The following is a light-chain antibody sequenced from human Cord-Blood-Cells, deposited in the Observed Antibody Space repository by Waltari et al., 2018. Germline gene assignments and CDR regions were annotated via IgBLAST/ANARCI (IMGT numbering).Light chain of an antibody. CDR2: DVS. CDR3: CSYAGSYTV. Sequence: QSALTQPRPVSGSPGQSVTISCPGTSSDVGGYNYVSWYQQHPGKAPKRMIYDVSKRPSGVPDRFSGSKSGNTASLTISGLQAEDEADYYCCSYAGSYTVVGGGTKLTVL. V-gene: IGLV2-11*01. J-gene: IGLJ2*01. CDR1: SSDVGGYNY.